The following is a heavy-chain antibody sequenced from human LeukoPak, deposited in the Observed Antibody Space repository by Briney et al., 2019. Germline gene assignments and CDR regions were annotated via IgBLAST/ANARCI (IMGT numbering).Heavy chain of an antibody. J-gene: IGHJ4*02. CDR2: IWYDGCNK. V-gene: IGHV3-33*01. D-gene: IGHD3-16*01. CDR1: GFTFSSYG. Sequence: SGGSLRLSCAASGFTFSSYGMHWVRQAPGKGLEWVAVIWYDGCNKYYADSVKGRFAISRDNSKNTLYLQMNSLRAEDTAIYYCARASWVSSTDAVRWGQGTLVTVSS. CDR3: ARASWVSSTDAVR.